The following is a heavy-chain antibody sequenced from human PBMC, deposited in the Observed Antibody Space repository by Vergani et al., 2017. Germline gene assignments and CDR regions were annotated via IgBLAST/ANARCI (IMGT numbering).Heavy chain of an antibody. CDR1: GYTFSTYG. D-gene: IGHD3-3*01. CDR3: SRGGFYTSRNDFKFYGLGV. CDR2: ISAYSGET. Sequence: QVQLVQSGAEVKKPGASVKVSCKASGYTFSTYGISWVRQAPRQGLEWMGWISAYSGETRYARSLQGRVTMTTDASTNTAYMSLRSLRSDDTAIYYCSRGGFYTSRNDFKFYGLGVWGQGTTVTVTS. J-gene: IGHJ6*02. V-gene: IGHV1-18*01.